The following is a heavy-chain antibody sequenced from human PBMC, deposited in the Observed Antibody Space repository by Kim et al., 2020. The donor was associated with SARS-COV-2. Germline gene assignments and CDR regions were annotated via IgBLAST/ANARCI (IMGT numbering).Heavy chain of an antibody. J-gene: IGHJ1*01. CDR3: PKGAFACSSAC. D-gene: IGHD3-10*02. CDR1: GFTFTGHA. CDR2: IACSDGTT. V-gene: IGHV3-23*01. Sequence: GGSLRLSCTTSGFTFTGHAMRWVRQAPGKGLEWVSTIACSDGTTYYVDSVKGRFSISRDNSKNTLYLQMNALRADDTAAYYCPKGAFACSSACWGQGTL.